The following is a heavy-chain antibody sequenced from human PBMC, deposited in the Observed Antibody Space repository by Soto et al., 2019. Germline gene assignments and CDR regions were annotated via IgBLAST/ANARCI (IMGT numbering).Heavy chain of an antibody. CDR1: GFIFNDYS. CDR3: ARGSGGGSWPFDY. V-gene: IGHV3-48*02. Sequence: GGSLRLSCAASGFIFNDYSMNWVRQAPGKGLEWVSYISSSSSTIYYADSVKGRFTISRDNAKDSLYLQMNSLRDEDTAVYYCARGSGGGSWPFDYWGQGTLVTVSS. CDR2: ISSSSSTI. D-gene: IGHD2-15*01. J-gene: IGHJ4*02.